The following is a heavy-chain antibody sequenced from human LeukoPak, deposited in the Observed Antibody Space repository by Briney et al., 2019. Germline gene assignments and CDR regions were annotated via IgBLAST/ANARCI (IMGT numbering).Heavy chain of an antibody. CDR1: GYAFTGYY. V-gene: IGHV1-2*02. CDR2: INPNSGGT. Sequence: ASVKVSCKASGYAFTGYYMHWVRQAPGQGLEWMGWINPNSGGTNYAQKFQGRVTMTRDTSISTAYMELSRLRSDDTAVYYCARALTNRGYCSGGSCYSGGGLGYWGQGTLVTVSS. J-gene: IGHJ4*02. D-gene: IGHD2-15*01. CDR3: ARALTNRGYCSGGSCYSGGGLGY.